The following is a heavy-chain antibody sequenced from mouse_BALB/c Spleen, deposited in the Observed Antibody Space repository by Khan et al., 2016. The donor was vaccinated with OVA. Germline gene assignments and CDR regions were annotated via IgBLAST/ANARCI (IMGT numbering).Heavy chain of an antibody. CDR1: GYSITSDYA. J-gene: IGHJ2*01. D-gene: IGHD1-1*01. V-gene: IGHV3-2*02. CDR2: ISYSGRT. Sequence: EVELVESGPGLVKPSQSLSLTCTVTGYSITSDYAWNWIRQFPGNKLEWMGYISYSGRTSYNPSLKSRISIPRDTSKNQFFLQLNSVTPEDTATYYCARSVTITTVVATDFDYWGQGTTLTVSS. CDR3: ARSVTITTVVATDFDY.